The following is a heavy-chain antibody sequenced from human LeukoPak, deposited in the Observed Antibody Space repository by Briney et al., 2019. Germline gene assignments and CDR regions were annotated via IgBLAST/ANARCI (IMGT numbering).Heavy chain of an antibody. V-gene: IGHV3-23*01. CDR1: GFTFSSYG. D-gene: IGHD3-9*01. CDR3: AKYCPYDILTGSKYYFDY. CDR2: ISGSGGST. Sequence: GGSLRLSCAASGFTFSSYGMSWARQAPGKVLEWVSAISGSGGSTYYAGSVKGRFTISRDNSKNTLYLQMNSPRAEDTAVYYCAKYCPYDILTGSKYYFDYWGQGALVTVSS. J-gene: IGHJ4*02.